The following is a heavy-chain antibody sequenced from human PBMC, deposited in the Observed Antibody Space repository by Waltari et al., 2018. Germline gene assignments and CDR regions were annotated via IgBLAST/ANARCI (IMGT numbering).Heavy chain of an antibody. Sequence: EVQLVESGGGLVQPGRSLRLSCAASGFTFDDYAMHWVRQAPGKGLEWVSGISWNSGSIGYADSGKGRFTISRDNAKNSLYLQMNSLRAEDMALYYCAKDTSSSAEGDAFDIWGQGTMVTVSS. V-gene: IGHV3-9*03. CDR2: ISWNSGSI. CDR3: AKDTSSSAEGDAFDI. D-gene: IGHD6-6*01. CDR1: GFTFDDYA. J-gene: IGHJ3*02.